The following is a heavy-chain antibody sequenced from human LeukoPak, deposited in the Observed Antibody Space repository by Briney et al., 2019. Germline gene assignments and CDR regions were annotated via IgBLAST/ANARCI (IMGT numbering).Heavy chain of an antibody. V-gene: IGHV3-48*04. CDR2: ITSTSSAI. Sequence: GGSLRLSCAASGFTFSSYSMSWVRQAPGKGLEWVSYITSTSSAIYYADSVKGRFTISRDNAKSSLYLQMNSLRAEDTAVYFCARLKEDWGQGTLVTVSS. CDR1: GFTFSSYS. CDR3: ARLKED. J-gene: IGHJ4*02.